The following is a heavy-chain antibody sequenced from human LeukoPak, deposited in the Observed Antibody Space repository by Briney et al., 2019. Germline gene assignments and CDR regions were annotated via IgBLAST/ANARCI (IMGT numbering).Heavy chain of an antibody. V-gene: IGHV3-23*01. CDR2: SGDNT. D-gene: IGHD3-22*01. J-gene: IGHJ3*02. CDR1: GFTFSSYD. CDR3: AKSWRYYDSSNYYAFDI. Sequence: GGSLRLSCAASGFTFSSYDLSWVRQAPGKGLEWVSSSGDNTRYADSVKGRFTISRDNSKNTLDLQMNGLRAEDTAVYYCAKSWRYYDSSNYYAFDIWGQGTMVTVSS.